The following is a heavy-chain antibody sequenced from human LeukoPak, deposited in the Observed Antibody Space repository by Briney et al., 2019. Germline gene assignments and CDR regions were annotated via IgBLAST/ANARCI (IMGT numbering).Heavy chain of an antibody. J-gene: IGHJ4*02. CDR1: GFTFSSYE. CDR3: ARGTYCGGDCYLPTAYFDY. V-gene: IGHV3-48*03. CDR2: ISRSGSTI. D-gene: IGHD2-21*02. Sequence: GGSLRLSCAASGFTFSSYEMNWVRQAPGKGLEWVSYISRSGSTIYYADSVKGRFTISRDNAKNSLYLQMNSLRAEDTAVYYCARGTYCGGDCYLPTAYFDYWGQGTLVTVSS.